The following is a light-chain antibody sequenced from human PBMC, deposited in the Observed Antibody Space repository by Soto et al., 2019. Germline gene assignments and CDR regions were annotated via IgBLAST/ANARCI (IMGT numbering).Light chain of an antibody. CDR3: QTWGSGIHVV. CDR1: SGHSSYA. Sequence: QLVLTQSPSASASLGASVKLTCTLSSGHSSYAIAWHQQQPEKGPRYLMKLNSDGSHSKGDGIPDRCSGSSSGAERYLTISGLQSEDEADYYCQTWGSGIHVVFGGGTKLTVL. CDR2: LNSDGSH. V-gene: IGLV4-69*01. J-gene: IGLJ2*01.